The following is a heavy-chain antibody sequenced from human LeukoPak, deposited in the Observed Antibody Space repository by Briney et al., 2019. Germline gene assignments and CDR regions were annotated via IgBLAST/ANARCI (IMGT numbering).Heavy chain of an antibody. D-gene: IGHD6-6*01. CDR3: ARSKGFSSSFRYYFDY. V-gene: IGHV3-7*01. CDR2: INQDGSEK. Sequence: GGSLRLSCAASGFTFNNFWINWVRQAPGKWLEWVANINQDGSEKYYVDSVKGRFTISRDNTKNSLFLQMNSLRAEDTAVYYCARSKGFSSSFRYYFDYWGQGTLVTASS. CDR1: GFTFNNFW. J-gene: IGHJ4*02.